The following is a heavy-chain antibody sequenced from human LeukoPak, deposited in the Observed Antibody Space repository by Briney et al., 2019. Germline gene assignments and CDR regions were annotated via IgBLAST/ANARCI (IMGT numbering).Heavy chain of an antibody. D-gene: IGHD3-22*01. J-gene: IGHJ4*02. Sequence: GGSLRLSCAASGFTFSSYGMHWVRQAPGKGLEWVAVISYDGSNKYYADSVKGRFTISRDNSKNTLYLQMNSLRAEDTAVYYGAKDLGGGYDSSGPRGYWGQGTLVTVSS. V-gene: IGHV3-30*18. CDR3: AKDLGGGYDSSGPRGY. CDR2: ISYDGSNK. CDR1: GFTFSSYG.